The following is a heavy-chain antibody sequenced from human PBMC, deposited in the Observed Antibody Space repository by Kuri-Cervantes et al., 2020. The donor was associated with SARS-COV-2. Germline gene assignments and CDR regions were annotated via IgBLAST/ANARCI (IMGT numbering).Heavy chain of an antibody. CDR1: GFTVDDYT. V-gene: IGHV3-43*01. CDR3: AKDMTPDYGGNVDY. J-gene: IGHJ4*02. Sequence: GESLKISCAASGFTVDDYTMHWVRQAPGKGLEWVSLISWDGGSTYYADSVKGRFTISRDNSKNSLYLQMNSLRTEDTALYYCAKDMTPDYGGNVDYWGQGTLVTVSS. CDR2: ISWDGGST. D-gene: IGHD4-23*01.